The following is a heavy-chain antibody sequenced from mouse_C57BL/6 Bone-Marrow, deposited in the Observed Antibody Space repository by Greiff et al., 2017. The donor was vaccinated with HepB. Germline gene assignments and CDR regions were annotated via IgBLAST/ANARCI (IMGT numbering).Heavy chain of an antibody. V-gene: IGHV5-12*01. CDR2: ISNGGGST. CDR3: ARHAFYYGNSYAMDY. CDR1: GFTFSDYY. Sequence: DVKLVESGGGLVQPGGSLKLSCAASGFTFSDYYMYWVRQTPEKRLEWVAYISNGGGSTYYPDTVKGRFTISRDNAKNTLYLQMSRLKSEDTAMYYCARHAFYYGNSYAMDYWGQGTSVTVSS. D-gene: IGHD2-1*01. J-gene: IGHJ4*01.